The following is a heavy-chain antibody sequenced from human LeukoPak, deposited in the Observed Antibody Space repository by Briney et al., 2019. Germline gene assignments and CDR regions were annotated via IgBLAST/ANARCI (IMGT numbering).Heavy chain of an antibody. J-gene: IGHJ4*02. Sequence: ASVKVSCKASGYTFINYGISWVRQAPGQGLEWMGWISPYNGNTYFAQKLQGRVSMTTDTSTSTANMELRSLRSDDTAVYFCARGVVVTVPSFDYWGQGTLVTVSS. CDR2: ISPYNGNT. CDR3: ARGVVVTVPSFDY. CDR1: GYTFINYG. V-gene: IGHV1-18*01. D-gene: IGHD2-21*02.